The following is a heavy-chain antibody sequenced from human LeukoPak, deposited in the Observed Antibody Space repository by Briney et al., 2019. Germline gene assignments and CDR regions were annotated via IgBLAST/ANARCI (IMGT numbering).Heavy chain of an antibody. V-gene: IGHV3-7*01. CDR2: IKQDGSEE. D-gene: IGHD2-15*01. Sequence: GGSLRLSCAASGFTYSTYWMSWVRQGPGKGLEWVANIKQDGSEEYYVDSVKGRFTISRDNAKNSLYLQMNSLRAEDTAVYYCARDSPYSARGQPVDCWGQGTLVTLSS. CDR1: GFTYSTYW. CDR3: ARDSPYSARGQPVDC. J-gene: IGHJ4*02.